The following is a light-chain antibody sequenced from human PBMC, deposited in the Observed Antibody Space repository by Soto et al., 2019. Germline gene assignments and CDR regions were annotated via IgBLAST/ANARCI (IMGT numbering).Light chain of an antibody. V-gene: IGLV1-44*01. CDR1: SSNIGSNT. J-gene: IGLJ2*01. Sequence: QSVLTQPPSASGTPGQRVTISCSGSSSNIGSNTVNWYQQLPGTAPKRLIYSNNQRPSGVPDRFSGSKSGTSASLAISGLQSEDEADYYCAAWDDSLNGPLFGGGTKLTVL. CDR3: AAWDDSLNGPL. CDR2: SNN.